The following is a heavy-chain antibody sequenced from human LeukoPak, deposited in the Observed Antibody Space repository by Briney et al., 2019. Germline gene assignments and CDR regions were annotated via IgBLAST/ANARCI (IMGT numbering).Heavy chain of an antibody. CDR2: IKEDGGSE. Sequence: GGSLRLSCAASGFAFSRSWMTWIRQAPGKGLEFVANIKEDGGSENFASSVKGRFTISRDNAKDSLYLQMNNLRVEDTAVYYCARDGGYSAFDYWGQGALVTVSS. J-gene: IGHJ4*02. CDR1: GFAFSRSW. D-gene: IGHD1-26*01. CDR3: ARDGGYSAFDY. V-gene: IGHV3-7*01.